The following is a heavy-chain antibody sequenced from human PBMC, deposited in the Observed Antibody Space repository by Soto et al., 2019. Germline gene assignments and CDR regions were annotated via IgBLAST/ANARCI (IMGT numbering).Heavy chain of an antibody. CDR1: GYSFMNTW. J-gene: IGHJ3*02. CDR3: ASLGIAVAASYEAFDI. Sequence: EVQLVQSGAEVKKPGESLKISCKNSGYSFMNTWIGWVRQMPGNGLEWMGIIYPGDSDTRYSPSFQGLVTISVDKSIKTAGLQWSSLKASDTAMYYCASLGIAVAASYEAFDIWGQGTMVTVSS. CDR2: IYPGDSDT. D-gene: IGHD6-19*01. V-gene: IGHV5-51*01.